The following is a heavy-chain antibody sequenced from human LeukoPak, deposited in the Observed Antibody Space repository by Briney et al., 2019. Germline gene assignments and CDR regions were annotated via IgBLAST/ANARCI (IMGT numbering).Heavy chain of an antibody. CDR2: INHSGST. D-gene: IGHD2-21*01. CDR3: ARTSGDGYFDY. Sequence: SETLSLTCAVSGGSFSDYYWSWIRQPPGKGLKWIGEINHSGSTNYNPSLKSRVTISIDTSKNQFSLKLTSVTAADTAVYYCARTSGDGYFDYWGQGTLVTVSS. CDR1: GGSFSDYY. J-gene: IGHJ4*02. V-gene: IGHV4-34*01.